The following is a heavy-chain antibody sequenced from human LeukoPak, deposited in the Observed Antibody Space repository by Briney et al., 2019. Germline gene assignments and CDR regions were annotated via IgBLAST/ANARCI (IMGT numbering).Heavy chain of an antibody. D-gene: IGHD6-13*01. CDR3: ARVGFRGASWYEDDAFVI. Sequence: SGGSLRLSCEASRFTFRSYSMNWIRQAPGKGLGWVSYISRESTTIYYADSVKGRFTISRDNAKNSLYLQMNSLRVEDTDVYYFARVGFRGASWYEDDAFVISGDRTTGTVSS. CDR1: RFTFRSYS. CDR2: ISRESTTI. J-gene: IGHJ3*02. V-gene: IGHV3-48*01.